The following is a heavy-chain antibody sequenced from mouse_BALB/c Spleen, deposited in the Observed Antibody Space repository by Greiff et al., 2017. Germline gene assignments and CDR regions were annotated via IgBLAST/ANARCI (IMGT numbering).Heavy chain of an antibody. Sequence: EVKLMESGGGLVKPGGSLKLSCAASGFTFSSYAMSWVRQSPEKRLEWVAEISSGGSYTYYPDTVTGRFTISRYNAKNTLYLEMSSLRSEDTAMYYCASGDHYYGSSYIPFAYWGQGTLVTVSA. D-gene: IGHD1-1*01. V-gene: IGHV5-9-4*01. CDR3: ASGDHYYGSSYIPFAY. CDR1: GFTFSSYA. CDR2: ISSGGSYT. J-gene: IGHJ3*01.